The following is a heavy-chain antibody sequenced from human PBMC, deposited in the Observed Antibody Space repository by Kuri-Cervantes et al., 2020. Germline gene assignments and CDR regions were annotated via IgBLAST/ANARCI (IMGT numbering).Heavy chain of an antibody. CDR1: GYTFTSYA. Sequence: ASVKVSCKASGYTFTSYAMHWLRQAPGQRLEWMGWINAGNGNTKYSQKFQGRVTITRDTSASTAYMELSSLRSEDTAVYYCASSQGSGSGSYSPDAFDIWGQGTMVTVSS. CDR3: ASSQGSGSGSYSPDAFDI. J-gene: IGHJ3*02. CDR2: INAGNGNT. V-gene: IGHV1-3*01. D-gene: IGHD3-10*01.